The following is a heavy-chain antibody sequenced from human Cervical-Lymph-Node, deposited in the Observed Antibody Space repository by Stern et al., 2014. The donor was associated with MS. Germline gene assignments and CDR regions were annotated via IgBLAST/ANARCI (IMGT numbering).Heavy chain of an antibody. V-gene: IGHV1-18*01. Sequence: QMQLVQSGPEVKKPGASVKVSCTASGYTFSRYGIGWVRQAPGQGLEWMGWISGHHGNTNYAEKWQDRVTVHTDTFTNTAYMEARSLTSDDTAVYFCARDAGGYFYAMDFWGQGTTVIVS. CDR3: ARDAGGYFYAMDF. CDR2: ISGHHGNT. D-gene: IGHD3-10*01. CDR1: GYTFSRYG. J-gene: IGHJ6*02.